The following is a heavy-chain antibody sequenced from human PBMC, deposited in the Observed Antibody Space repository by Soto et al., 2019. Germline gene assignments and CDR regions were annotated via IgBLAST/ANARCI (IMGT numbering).Heavy chain of an antibody. CDR2: ISGSGGST. V-gene: IGHV3-23*01. CDR1: GFTFSSYA. CDR3: AKDLIHLVGASYFDY. Sequence: GGSLRLSCAASGFTFSSYAMSWVRQAPGKGLEWVSAISGSGGSTYYADSVKGRFTISRDNSKNTLYLQMNSLRAEDTAVYYCAKDLIHLVGASYFDYWGQGTLVTVSS. D-gene: IGHD1-26*01. J-gene: IGHJ4*02.